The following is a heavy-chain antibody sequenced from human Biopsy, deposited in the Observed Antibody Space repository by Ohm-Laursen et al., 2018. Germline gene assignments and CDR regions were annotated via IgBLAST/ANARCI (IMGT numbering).Heavy chain of an antibody. Sequence: SLRLSCAASGFTFSSNAMTWFRQAPGKGLEWVSTISGNSDIIYDTDSVKGRFTISRDNSKNTLYLQMNSPRADDTAVYYCALAAAQTVTHFDYWGQGTLVTVSS. CDR3: ALAAAQTVTHFDY. D-gene: IGHD4-17*01. V-gene: IGHV3-23*01. J-gene: IGHJ4*02. CDR2: ISGNSDII. CDR1: GFTFSSNA.